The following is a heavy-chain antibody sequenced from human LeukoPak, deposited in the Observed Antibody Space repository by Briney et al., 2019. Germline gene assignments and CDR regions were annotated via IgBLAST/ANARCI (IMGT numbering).Heavy chain of an antibody. CDR1: EFTLVSNR. CDR2: FSSSGSII. J-gene: IGHJ3*01. CDR3: ARDPSSYGDPRDAFDF. D-gene: IGHD4-17*01. V-gene: IGHV3-48*02. Sequence: GGSLRPPFQPPEFTLVSNRMNWSGQAPGKGLRWVSKFSSSGSIIYYADSVKGRFTISKDNAKNPLYLQMNSLRDEDTAVYYCARDPSSYGDPRDAFDFWGQGTMVTVSS.